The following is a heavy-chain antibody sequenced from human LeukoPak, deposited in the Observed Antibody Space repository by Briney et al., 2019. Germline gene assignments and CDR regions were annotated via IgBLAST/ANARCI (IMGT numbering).Heavy chain of an antibody. D-gene: IGHD3-22*01. CDR1: GFTFSDSF. Sequence: GGSLRLSCAASGFTFSDSFMNWIRQAPGKGLEWLSYISHSGSNLDYAESVRGRFSISRDNANHSLYLQINSLRAEDTAVYYCARGDSSGVPDYWGQGTLVTVSS. J-gene: IGHJ4*02. CDR2: ISHSGSNL. V-gene: IGHV3-11*01. CDR3: ARGDSSGVPDY.